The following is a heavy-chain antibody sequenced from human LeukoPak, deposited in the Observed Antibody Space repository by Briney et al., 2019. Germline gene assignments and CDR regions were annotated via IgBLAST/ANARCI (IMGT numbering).Heavy chain of an antibody. D-gene: IGHD1-26*01. Sequence: ASVKVSCKASGYTFTDYFMHWVRQAPGQGLEWMGGIIPIFGTANYAQKFQGRVTITADESTSTAYMELSSLRSEDTAVYYCARRSYHNYFDYWGQGTLVTVSS. V-gene: IGHV1-69*13. CDR2: IIPIFGTA. J-gene: IGHJ4*02. CDR3: ARRSYHNYFDY. CDR1: GYTFTDYF.